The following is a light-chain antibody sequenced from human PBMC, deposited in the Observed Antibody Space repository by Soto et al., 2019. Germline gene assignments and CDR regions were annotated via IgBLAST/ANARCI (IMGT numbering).Light chain of an antibody. J-gene: IGKJ4*01. CDR1: QDISNY. V-gene: IGKV1-9*01. Sequence: DIQMTQSPSSLSASVGDRVTLTCQASQDISNYLNWYQQKPGKAPKLLIYAASTLQSGVPSRFSGSGSGTEFTLTISSLQPEDFATYYCQQLNSYPLTFGGGTKVDIK. CDR2: AAS. CDR3: QQLNSYPLT.